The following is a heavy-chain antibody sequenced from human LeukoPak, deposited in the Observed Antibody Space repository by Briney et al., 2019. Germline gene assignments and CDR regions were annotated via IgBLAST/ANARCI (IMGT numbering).Heavy chain of an antibody. J-gene: IGHJ4*02. Sequence: SQTLSLTCTVSGGSISSGDYYWSWIRQPPGKGLEWIGYIYYSGSTYYNPSLKSRVTISVDTSKNQFSLKLSSVTAADTAVYYCARSYGSGSYYKPVFDYWGQGTLVTVSS. V-gene: IGHV4-30-4*01. CDR1: GGSISSGDYY. D-gene: IGHD3-10*01. CDR3: ARSYGSGSYYKPVFDY. CDR2: IYYSGST.